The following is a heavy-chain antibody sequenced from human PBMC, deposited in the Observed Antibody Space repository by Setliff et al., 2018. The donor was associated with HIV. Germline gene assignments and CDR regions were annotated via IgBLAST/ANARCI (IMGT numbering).Heavy chain of an antibody. Sequence: PGGSLRLSCAASGFTFSSYGMHWVRQAPGKGLEWVAFIRYDGSNKYYADSVKGRFTISRDNSKNTLYLQMSSLRDEDTAVYYCAKVLVFGIDVFEIWGQGTMVTVSS. CDR3: AKVLVFGIDVFEI. CDR1: GFTFSSYG. J-gene: IGHJ3*02. V-gene: IGHV3-30*02. D-gene: IGHD3-10*02. CDR2: IRYDGSNK.